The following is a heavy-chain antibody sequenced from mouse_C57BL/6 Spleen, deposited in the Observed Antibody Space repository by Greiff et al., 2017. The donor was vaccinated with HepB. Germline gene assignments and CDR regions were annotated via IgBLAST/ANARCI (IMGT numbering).Heavy chain of an antibody. J-gene: IGHJ4*01. CDR2: VYPGSGNT. V-gene: IGHV1-76*01. Sequence: VQLQQSGAELVRPGASVKLSCKASGYTFTDYYINWVKQRPGQGLEWIARVYPGSGNTYYNEKFKGKATLTAEKSSSTAYMQLSSLTSEDSAVNFCARGRGYYAMDYWGQGTSVTVSS. CDR3: ARGRGYYAMDY. CDR1: GYTFTDYY.